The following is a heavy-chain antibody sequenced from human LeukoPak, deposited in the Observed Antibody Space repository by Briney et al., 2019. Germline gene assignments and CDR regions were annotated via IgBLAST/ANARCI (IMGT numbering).Heavy chain of an antibody. CDR3: ARSRRRVGASTPYYYYFYMDV. CDR2: VSTSGGTT. J-gene: IGHJ6*03. V-gene: IGHV3-23*01. CDR1: GFTFSSYA. Sequence: GGSLRLSCVASGFTFSSYALSWVRQAPGKGLEWVSSVSTSGGTTYSADSVKGRFTISRDNSKNTLYLQMNSLRAEDTAVFYCARSRRRVGASTPYYYYFYMDVWGKGTTVTVSS. D-gene: IGHD1-26*01.